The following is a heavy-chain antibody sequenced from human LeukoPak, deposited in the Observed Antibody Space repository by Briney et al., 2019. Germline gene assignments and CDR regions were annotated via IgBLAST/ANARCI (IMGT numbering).Heavy chain of an antibody. CDR1: GFTFSSYS. D-gene: IGHD6-13*01. V-gene: IGHV3-48*01. CDR2: ISSSSSTI. CDR3: ARDDGSSWYNFDY. J-gene: IGHJ4*02. Sequence: AGGSLRLSCAASGFTFSSYSMNWVRQAPGEGLEWVSYISSSSSTIYYADSVKGRFTISRDNAKNSLYLQMNSLRAEDTAVYYCARDDGSSWYNFDYWGQGTLVTVSS.